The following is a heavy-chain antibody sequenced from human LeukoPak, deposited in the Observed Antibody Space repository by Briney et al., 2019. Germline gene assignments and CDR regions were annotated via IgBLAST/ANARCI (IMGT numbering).Heavy chain of an antibody. Sequence: SETLSLTCTVSGGSVTSYYWSWVRQPPGKGLEWIGEIYHSGSTNYNPSLKSRVTISVDKSKNQFSLKLSSVTAADTAVYYCARGVENGMDVWGQGTTVTVSS. D-gene: IGHD5-24*01. CDR2: IYHSGST. CDR3: ARGVENGMDV. V-gene: IGHV4-34*01. CDR1: GGSVTSYY. J-gene: IGHJ6*02.